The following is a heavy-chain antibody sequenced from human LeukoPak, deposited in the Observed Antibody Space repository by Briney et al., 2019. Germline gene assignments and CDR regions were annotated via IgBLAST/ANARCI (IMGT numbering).Heavy chain of an antibody. CDR2: IYTSGST. Sequence: SETLSLTCTVSGGSISSYYWSWIRQPAGKGLEWIGRIYTSGSTNYNPSLKSRVTMSVDTSENQFSLKLSSVTAADTAVYYCAREYSGYDYGDYYYYGMDVWGQGTTVTVSS. J-gene: IGHJ6*02. D-gene: IGHD5-12*01. V-gene: IGHV4-4*07. CDR1: GGSISSYY. CDR3: AREYSGYDYGDYYYYGMDV.